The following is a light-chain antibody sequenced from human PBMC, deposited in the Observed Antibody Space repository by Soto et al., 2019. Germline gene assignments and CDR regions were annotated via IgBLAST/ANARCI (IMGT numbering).Light chain of an antibody. V-gene: IGKV3-15*01. J-gene: IGKJ4*01. Sequence: EIVMTQSPATLSVSPGERATLPCRASQSVSSNLAWYQQKPGQAPRLLIYGASTRATGIPARFSGSGSGTEFTLTISSLQSEDFAVYYCQQYNNWPPLTFGGGTKVGIK. CDR2: GAS. CDR1: QSVSSN. CDR3: QQYNNWPPLT.